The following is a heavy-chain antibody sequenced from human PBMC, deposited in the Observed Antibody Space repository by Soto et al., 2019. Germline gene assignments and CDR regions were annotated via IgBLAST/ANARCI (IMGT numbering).Heavy chain of an antibody. CDR1: GFPFSTYA. Sequence: PEGSLRLSCAASGFPFSTYAMHCVRQGPGKGLAWVVVISYDGAYKYYADSVKGRFTISRDNSKNTVYLQMSSLRPEDTAVYYCEREGVYDIRVHFFDYWGQGALVTV. J-gene: IGHJ4*02. V-gene: IGHV3-30-3*01. CDR2: ISYDGAYK. CDR3: EREGVYDIRVHFFDY. D-gene: IGHD3-22*01.